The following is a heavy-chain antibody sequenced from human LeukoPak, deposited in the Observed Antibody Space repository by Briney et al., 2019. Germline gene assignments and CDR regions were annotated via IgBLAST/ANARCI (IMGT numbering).Heavy chain of an antibody. J-gene: IGHJ4*02. Sequence: KPSETLSLTCTVAGGSISWYYWSWIRQPPGKGLEWIGYIYYSGSTNYNPSLKSRVTISVDMSKNQFSLNLSSVTAADTAVYYCARQSHHSSRSWLLDYWGQGTLVTVSS. CDR3: ARQSHHSSRSWLLDY. V-gene: IGHV4-59*08. CDR2: IYYSGST. CDR1: GGSISWYY. D-gene: IGHD6-13*01.